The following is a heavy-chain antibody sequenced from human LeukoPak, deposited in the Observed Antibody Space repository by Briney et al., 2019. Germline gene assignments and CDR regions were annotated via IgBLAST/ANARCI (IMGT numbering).Heavy chain of an antibody. D-gene: IGHD3-10*01. V-gene: IGHV3-23*01. CDR3: AKDFTVRVPTFDY. CDR2: ISGSGGNT. J-gene: IGHJ4*02. Sequence: PGGSLRLSCAASGFTFSNYAMSWVRQAPGKGLEWVSAISGSGGNTYYADSVKGRLTISRDNSKNTLYLQMNSLRVEDTAVYYCAKDFTVRVPTFDYWGQGTLVTVSS. CDR1: GFTFSNYA.